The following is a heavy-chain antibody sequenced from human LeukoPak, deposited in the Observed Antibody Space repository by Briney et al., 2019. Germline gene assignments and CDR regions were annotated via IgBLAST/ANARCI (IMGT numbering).Heavy chain of an antibody. D-gene: IGHD3-10*01. V-gene: IGHV1-2*02. CDR1: GYTFTGYY. CDR2: INPNSGGT. Sequence: ASVKVSCKASGYTFTGYYMHWVRQAPGQGLEWMGWINPNSGGTNYAQKFQGRVTMTEDTSTDTAYMELSSLRSEDTAVYYCATDRYGSGSQFDYWGQGTLVTVSS. J-gene: IGHJ4*02. CDR3: ATDRYGSGSQFDY.